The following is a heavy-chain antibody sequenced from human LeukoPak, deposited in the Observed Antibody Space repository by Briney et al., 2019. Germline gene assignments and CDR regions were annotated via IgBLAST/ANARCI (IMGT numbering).Heavy chain of an antibody. J-gene: IGHJ4*02. CDR3: ASSPRWASYGNDIDY. Sequence: GGSLRLSCAASGFTFSSYWMHWVRQAPGKGLVCVSRINSDGSSTSYADSVKGRFTISRGNAKNTLYLQMNSLRAEDTAVYYCASSPRWASYGNDIDYWGQGTLVTVSS. D-gene: IGHD3-16*01. CDR2: INSDGSST. CDR1: GFTFSSYW. V-gene: IGHV3-74*01.